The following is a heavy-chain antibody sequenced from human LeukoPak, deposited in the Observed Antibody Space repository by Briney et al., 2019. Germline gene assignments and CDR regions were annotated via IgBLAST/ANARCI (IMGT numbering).Heavy chain of an antibody. CDR3: ARLNGGY. D-gene: IGHD1-1*01. CDR2: INYSGST. Sequence: SETLSLTCTVSGGSISNYYWSWVRQPPGRGLEWIGYINYSGSTNYNPPLKNRVTISVATSNNHFSLKVTSVTAADTAVYYCARLNGGYWGQGTLVIVSS. J-gene: IGHJ4*02. CDR1: GGSISNYY. V-gene: IGHV4-59*08.